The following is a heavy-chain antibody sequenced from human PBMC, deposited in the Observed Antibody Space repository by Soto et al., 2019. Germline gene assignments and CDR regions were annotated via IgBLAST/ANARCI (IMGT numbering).Heavy chain of an antibody. J-gene: IGHJ3*02. CDR3: ARHGEDIVVVEAFDI. Sequence: GXSXKVSCRASGYTXTSYDIHWVRQATGQGLEWVGWKKPNSGNTGYAQKFQGRVTMPRNTSISTACMELSSLRYEDTAGDYCARHGEDIVVVEAFDIWGQGTRVTVSS. CDR1: GYTXTSYD. V-gene: IGHV1-8*01. D-gene: IGHD2-15*01. CDR2: KKPNSGNT.